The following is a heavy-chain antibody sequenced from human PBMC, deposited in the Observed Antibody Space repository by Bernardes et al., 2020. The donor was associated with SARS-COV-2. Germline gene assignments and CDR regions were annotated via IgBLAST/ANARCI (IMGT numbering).Heavy chain of an antibody. CDR1: GFIFNSYA. D-gene: IGHD3-3*01. Sequence: GSQTLSSAASGFIFNSYAMSWVRQAPGMELAWVSAISGSGGSTYYADSVKGRFTISRDNSKNTLYLQMNSLRAEDTAVYYCAKDRQFLDPYYYYYMDVWGKGTTVTVSS. J-gene: IGHJ6*03. CDR3: AKDRQFLDPYYYYYMDV. CDR2: ISGSGGST. V-gene: IGHV3-23*01.